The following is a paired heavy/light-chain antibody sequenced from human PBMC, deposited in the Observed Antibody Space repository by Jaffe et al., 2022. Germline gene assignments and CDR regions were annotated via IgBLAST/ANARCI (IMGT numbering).Heavy chain of an antibody. J-gene: IGHJ6*03. CDR1: GFTFSDYY. CDR3: ARVGAAAENIYMDV. V-gene: IGHV3-11*01. Sequence: QVQLVESGGGLVKPGGSLRLSCAASGFTFSDYYMTWIRQAPGKGLEWVAHISNSGNIIYYVDSVKGRFTISRDNAKNSLYLQMNSLRAVDTAVYYCARVGAAAENIYMDVWGKGTTVTVSS. D-gene: IGHD6-13*01. CDR2: ISNSGNII.
Light chain of an antibody. CDR2: WAS. CDR3: QQYHRTPVT. J-gene: IGKJ1*01. CDR1: QSVSYGPNTKNY. Sequence: DVVMTQSPDSLAVSLGERATINCKSSQSVSYGPNTKNYLAWYQQKPGQPPKLLIYWASTRESGVPDRFSGSGSGTDFTLTISSLQAEDVAVYYCQQYHRTPVTFGQGTKVDIK. V-gene: IGKV4-1*01.